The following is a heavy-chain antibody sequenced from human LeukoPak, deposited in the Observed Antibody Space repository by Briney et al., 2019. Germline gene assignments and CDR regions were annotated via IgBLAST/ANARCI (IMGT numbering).Heavy chain of an antibody. D-gene: IGHD2-15*01. CDR1: GGSFSGYY. CDR2: INYSGST. CDR3: ARSGSCSGGSCYSGRLDY. V-gene: IGHV4-34*01. Sequence: PSETLSLTCAVYGGSFSGYYWSWIRQPPGKGLEWIGEINYSGSTNYNPSLKSRVTISVDTSKNQFSLELSSVTAADTAVYYCARSGSCSGGSCYSGRLDYWGQGIVVSVSS. J-gene: IGHJ4*02.